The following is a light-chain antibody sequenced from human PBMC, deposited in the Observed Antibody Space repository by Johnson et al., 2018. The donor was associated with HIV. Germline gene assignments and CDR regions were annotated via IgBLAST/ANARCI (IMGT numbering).Light chain of an antibody. CDR3: GTWDSSLSAYV. V-gene: IGLV1-51*01. CDR1: SSNIGNNY. J-gene: IGLJ1*01. Sequence: QSVLTQPPPLSAAPGQKVTISCSGSSSNIGNNYVSWYQQLPGTAPKLLIYDNNKRPSGIPDRFSGSKSGTSATLGITGLQTGDEADYYCGTWDSSLSAYVFGTGTKVTVL. CDR2: DNN.